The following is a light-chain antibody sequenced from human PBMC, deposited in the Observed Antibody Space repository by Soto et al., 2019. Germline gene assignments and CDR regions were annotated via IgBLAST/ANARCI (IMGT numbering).Light chain of an antibody. V-gene: IGKV3-15*01. J-gene: IGKJ1*01. Sequence: VLTQSPYTLFVSXRERATLPXXASQSVSRNLAWYQQKPGQAPRLLIFDASTRATGIPARFSGSGSGTEFTLTITSLQSEDFAVYYCQQYNAWPRTFGQGTKVDIK. CDR1: QSVSRN. CDR2: DAS. CDR3: QQYNAWPRT.